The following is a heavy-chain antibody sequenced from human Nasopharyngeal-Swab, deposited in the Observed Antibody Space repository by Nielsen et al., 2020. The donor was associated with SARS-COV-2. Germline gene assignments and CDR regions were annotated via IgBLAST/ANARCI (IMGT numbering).Heavy chain of an antibody. CDR3: GRDLGGRFST. CDR2: INEDGSIT. V-gene: IGHV3-74*01. D-gene: IGHD3-16*01. CDR1: GFTFRSYW. J-gene: IGHJ5*02. Sequence: GESLKISCAASGFTFRSYWMHWVRQVPGKGLVWVSRINEDGSITNYADSVEGRFTISRDSAKNTLFLHMNSLRAEDTAVYYCGRDLGGRFSTWGQGTLVTASS.